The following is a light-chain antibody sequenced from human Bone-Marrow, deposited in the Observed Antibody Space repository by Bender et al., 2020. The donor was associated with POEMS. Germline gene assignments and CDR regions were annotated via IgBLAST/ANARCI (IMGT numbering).Light chain of an antibody. CDR2: RTN. CDR3: VLYMGSGSWV. Sequence: QTVVTQEPSFSVSPGGTLTLTCGLSSGSVSTSDYPSWYQQTPGQAPRTLIYRTNTRSSGVPDRFSGYILGNKAALTITGAQADDESDYYCVLYMGSGSWVFGGGTKVTVL. J-gene: IGLJ3*02. V-gene: IGLV8-61*01. CDR1: SGSVSTSDY.